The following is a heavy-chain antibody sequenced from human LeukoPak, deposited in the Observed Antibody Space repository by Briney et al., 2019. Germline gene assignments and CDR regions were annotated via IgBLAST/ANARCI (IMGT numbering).Heavy chain of an antibody. Sequence: ASVKVSCKASGYTFTSYGISWMRQAPGQGLEWMGWISAYNGNTNYAQKLQGRVTMTTDTSTSTAYMELRSLRSDDTAVYYCARDQHAYCSGGSCYADYWGQGTLVTVSS. CDR2: ISAYNGNT. J-gene: IGHJ4*02. D-gene: IGHD2-15*01. CDR1: GYTFTSYG. V-gene: IGHV1-18*01. CDR3: ARDQHAYCSGGSCYADY.